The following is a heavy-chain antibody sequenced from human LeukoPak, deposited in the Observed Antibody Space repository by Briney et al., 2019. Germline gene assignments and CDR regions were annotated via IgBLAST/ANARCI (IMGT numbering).Heavy chain of an antibody. V-gene: IGHV3-33*01. CDR3: ARDRLYHYDSGSPLTYDGFDI. J-gene: IGHJ3*02. Sequence: LRLSWTASGLTFRRYAMHSVRQATGRGQEWVAVIWYDASNKYYEDSVKGRFTISRDNSKNTLYLQMNSLRDEDTAVYHCARDRLYHYDSGSPLTYDGFDIWGQGTMVTVSS. CDR2: IWYDASNK. D-gene: IGHD3-10*01. CDR1: GLTFRRYA.